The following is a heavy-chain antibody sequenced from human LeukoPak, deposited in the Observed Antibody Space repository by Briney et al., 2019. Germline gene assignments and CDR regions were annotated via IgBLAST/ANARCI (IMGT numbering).Heavy chain of an antibody. CDR2: ISGSSSSSTSII. V-gene: IGHV3-48*04. CDR1: GIIFSTYA. D-gene: IGHD3-3*01. CDR3: ARDFWSGYYTED. J-gene: IGHJ4*02. Sequence: GGSLRLSCEFSGIIFSTYAMNWVRQAPGKGLEWISYISGSSSSSTSIIHYADSVKGRFTISRDNAKNSLHLQMDSLSAEDTAVYYCARDFWSGYYTEDWGQGALVIVSP.